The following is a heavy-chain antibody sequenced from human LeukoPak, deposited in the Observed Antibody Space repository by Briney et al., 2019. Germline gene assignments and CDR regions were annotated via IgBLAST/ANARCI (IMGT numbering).Heavy chain of an antibody. J-gene: IGHJ6*03. Sequence: ASVKVSCKASGYTFTSYDINWVRQATGQGLEWMGWMNPNSGNTGYAQKFQGRVTITRNTSISTAYMELSSLRSEDTAVYYCARGQFPSYYDFWSGYYGDYYYYMDVWGKGTTVTVSS. V-gene: IGHV1-8*03. D-gene: IGHD3-3*01. CDR2: MNPNSGNT. CDR1: GYTFTSYD. CDR3: ARGQFPSYYDFWSGYYGDYYYYMDV.